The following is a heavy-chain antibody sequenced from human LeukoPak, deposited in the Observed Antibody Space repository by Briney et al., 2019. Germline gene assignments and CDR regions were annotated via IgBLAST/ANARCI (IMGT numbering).Heavy chain of an antibody. CDR1: GFTFSSYA. Sequence: PGGSLRLSCAASGFTFSSYAMSWVRQAPGKGLEWVSAISGSGGSTYYADSVKGRFTISRDNSKNTLYLQMNSLRAEDTAVYYCVKVNSAYDFWSGYYTSVSGWFDPWGQGTLVTVSS. CDR2: ISGSGGST. CDR3: VKVNSAYDFWSGYYTSVSGWFDP. D-gene: IGHD3-3*01. V-gene: IGHV3-23*01. J-gene: IGHJ5*02.